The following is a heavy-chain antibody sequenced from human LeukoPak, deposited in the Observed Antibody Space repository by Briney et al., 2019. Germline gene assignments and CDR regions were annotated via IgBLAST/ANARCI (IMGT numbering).Heavy chain of an antibody. D-gene: IGHD3-22*01. CDR1: GFTFSSYW. Sequence: PGGSLRLSCAASGFTFSSYWMSWVRQAPGKGLEWVATISYDGSNKYYADSVKGRFTISRDNSKNTLYLQMNSLRAEDTAVYYCALMDSSGYYWGQGTLVTVSS. CDR3: ALMDSSGYY. J-gene: IGHJ4*02. V-gene: IGHV3-30-3*01. CDR2: ISYDGSNK.